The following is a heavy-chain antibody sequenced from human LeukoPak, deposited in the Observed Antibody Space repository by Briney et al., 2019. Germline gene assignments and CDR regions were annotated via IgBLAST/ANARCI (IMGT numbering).Heavy chain of an antibody. CDR3: AGAVVPAAKAFDY. CDR1: GYSFTSYW. J-gene: IGHJ4*02. Sequence: ESLKISCKGSGYSFTSYWIGWVRQMPGKGLEWMGIIYPGDSDTRYSPSFQGQVTISADKSISTAYLQWSSLKASDTAMYYCAGAVVPAAKAFDYWGQGTLVTVSS. D-gene: IGHD2-2*01. CDR2: IYPGDSDT. V-gene: IGHV5-51*01.